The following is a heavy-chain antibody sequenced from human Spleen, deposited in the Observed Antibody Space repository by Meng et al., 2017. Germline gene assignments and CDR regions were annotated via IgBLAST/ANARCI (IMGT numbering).Heavy chain of an antibody. CDR2: ISRDGGIT. CDR1: GFTFNDHA. CDR3: AKVHYNIGWHYFHY. V-gene: IGHV3-43D*03. J-gene: IGHJ4*02. Sequence: GESLKISCAASGFTFNDHAMHWVRQPPGKGLEWVSLISRDGGITHYADSVKGRFTISRDNSKNSLFLQMDSLRTEDTALYYCAKVHYNIGWHYFHYWGQGTLVTVSS. D-gene: IGHD6-19*01.